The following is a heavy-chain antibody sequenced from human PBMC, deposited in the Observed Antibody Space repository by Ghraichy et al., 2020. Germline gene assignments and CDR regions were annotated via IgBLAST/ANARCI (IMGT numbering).Heavy chain of an antibody. D-gene: IGHD1-14*01. J-gene: IGHJ4*02. V-gene: IGHV3-53*01. CDR2: IYSGGST. Sequence: GGSLRLSCAASGFTVSSNYMSWVRQAPGKGLEWVSVIYSGGSTYYADSVKGRFTISRDNSKNTLYLQMNSLRAEDTAVYYCAREPIRAEGEYYFDYWGQGTLVTVSS. CDR1: GFTVSSNY. CDR3: AREPIRAEGEYYFDY.